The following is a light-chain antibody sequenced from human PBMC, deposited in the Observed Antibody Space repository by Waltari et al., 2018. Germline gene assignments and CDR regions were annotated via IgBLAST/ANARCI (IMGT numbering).Light chain of an antibody. V-gene: IGLV4-69*01. CDR2: VNSDGSH. Sequence: QLVLTQSPSASASLGASVKLTCTLSSGHSSYTIAWHQQQPEKGPRYLMKVNSDGSHSKGDGIPDRFSGSSSGAERYLTISGLQSEDEADYYCQTWGTGIHVVFGGGTKLTVL. CDR3: QTWGTGIHVV. J-gene: IGLJ2*01. CDR1: SGHSSYT.